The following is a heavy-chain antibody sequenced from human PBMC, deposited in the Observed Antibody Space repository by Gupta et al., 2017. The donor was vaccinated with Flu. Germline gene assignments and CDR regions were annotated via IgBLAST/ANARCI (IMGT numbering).Heavy chain of an antibody. Sequence: WSWIRQSAGKGLEWIGRVYTSGETNYNPSFKGRVTMSVDTSKDEFYLDLRSMTAADTAVYYCVRGLGISNGNGDFWYFDFWGRGSLVTVSS. J-gene: IGHJ2*01. CDR2: VYTSGET. D-gene: IGHD1-26*01. CDR3: VRGLGISNGNGDFWYFDF. V-gene: IGHV4-4*07.